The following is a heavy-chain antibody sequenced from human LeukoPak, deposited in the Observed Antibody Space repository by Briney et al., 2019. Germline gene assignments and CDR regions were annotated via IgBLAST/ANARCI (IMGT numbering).Heavy chain of an antibody. V-gene: IGHV1-46*01. D-gene: IGHD6-13*01. CDR3: ARASRAGGFDY. J-gene: IGHJ4*02. CDR2: INPSGGST. Sequence: ASVQVSCKASGYTFTTYYMHWVRQAPGQGLEWMGIINPSGGSTSYAQKFQGRVTMTRDTSTSTVYMELSSLRSEDTAVYYCARASRAGGFDYWGQGTLVTVSS. CDR1: GYTFTTYY.